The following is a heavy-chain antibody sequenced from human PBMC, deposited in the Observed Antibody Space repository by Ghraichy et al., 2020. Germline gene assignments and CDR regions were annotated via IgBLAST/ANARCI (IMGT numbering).Heavy chain of an antibody. CDR3: ARARGGYCSGGSCSLDY. Sequence: SQTLSLTCTVSGGSISSYYWSWIRQPPGKGLEWIGYIYYSGSTNYNPSLKSRVTISVDTSKNQFSLKLNSVTAADTAVYYCARARGGYCSGGSCSLDYWGQGTLVTVSS. J-gene: IGHJ4*02. V-gene: IGHV4-59*01. CDR2: IYYSGST. CDR1: GGSISSYY. D-gene: IGHD2-15*01.